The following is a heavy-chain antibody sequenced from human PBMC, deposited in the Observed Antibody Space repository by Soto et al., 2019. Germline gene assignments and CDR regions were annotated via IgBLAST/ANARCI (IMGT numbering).Heavy chain of an antibody. D-gene: IGHD3-22*01. CDR1: GYSFAGYW. Sequence: EVRLEQSGAEVKKSGESLTISCKGSGYSFAGYWITWVRQKPGKGLEWMGRIDPSDSQTYYSPSFRGHVTISVTNSITTVFLQWSSLRASDTAMYYCARQIYDSDTGPNFQYYFDSWGQGTPVTVSS. J-gene: IGHJ4*02. V-gene: IGHV5-10-1*03. CDR2: IDPSDSQT. CDR3: ARQIYDSDTGPNFQYYFDS.